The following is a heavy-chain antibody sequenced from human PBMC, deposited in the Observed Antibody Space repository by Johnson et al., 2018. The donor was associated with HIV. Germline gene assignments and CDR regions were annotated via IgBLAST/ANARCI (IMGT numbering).Heavy chain of an antibody. CDR2: ISGSGGST. CDR1: GFTFSSYA. CDR3: AKGRSGGSGAFDI. V-gene: IGHV3-23*04. Sequence: VQLVEFGGGLVQPGGSLRLSCAASGFTFSSYAMSWVRQAPGKGLEWVSGISGSGGSTYYADSVKGRFTISRDNSKNTLYVQMNRLRTEDTAVYFCAKGRSGGSGAFDIWGQGTMVTVSS. D-gene: IGHD3-10*01. J-gene: IGHJ3*02.